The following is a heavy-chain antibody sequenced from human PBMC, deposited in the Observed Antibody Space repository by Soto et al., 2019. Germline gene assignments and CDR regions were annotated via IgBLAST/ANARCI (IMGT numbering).Heavy chain of an antibody. CDR2: IKQDGSEK. J-gene: IGHJ4*02. CDR3: ARDGPLYYYDSSGYYHHFDY. D-gene: IGHD3-22*01. V-gene: IGHV3-7*01. CDR1: GFTFSRYW. Sequence: WSLRLSWASSGFTFSRYWMSWVRRAPGKGLEWVANIKQDGSEKYYVDSVKGRFTISRDNAKNSLYLQMNSLRAEDTAVYYCARDGPLYYYDSSGYYHHFDYWAQATLVTASS.